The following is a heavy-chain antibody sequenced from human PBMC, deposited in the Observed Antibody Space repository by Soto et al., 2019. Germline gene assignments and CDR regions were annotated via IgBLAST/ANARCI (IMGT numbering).Heavy chain of an antibody. CDR2: ISAYNGNT. Sequence: ASVKVSCTASGYTFTSYGISWVRQAPGQGLEWMGWISAYNGNTNYAQKLQGRVTMTTDTSTSTAYMELRSLRSDDTAVYYCARDAAEGIYYYYGMDVWGQGTTVTVSS. CDR3: ARDAAEGIYYYYGMDV. V-gene: IGHV1-18*01. J-gene: IGHJ6*02. D-gene: IGHD6-13*01. CDR1: GYTFTSYG.